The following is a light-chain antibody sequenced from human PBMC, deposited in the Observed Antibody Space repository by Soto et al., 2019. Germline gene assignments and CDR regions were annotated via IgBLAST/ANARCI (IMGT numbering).Light chain of an antibody. CDR3: QSYDSSLSVV. V-gene: IGLV1-40*01. J-gene: IGLJ2*01. CDR1: SSNIGAGYD. CDR2: GNS. Sequence: QTVVTQPPSVSGAPGQRVTFSCPGTSSNIGAGYDVHWYQQLPGTAPKLLIYGNSNRPSGVPDRFSGSKSGTSASLAITGLQAEDEADYYCQSYDSSLSVVFGGGTKLTVL.